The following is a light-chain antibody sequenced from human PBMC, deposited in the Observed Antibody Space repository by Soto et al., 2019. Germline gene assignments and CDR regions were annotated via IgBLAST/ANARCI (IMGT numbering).Light chain of an antibody. Sequence: DIQMTQSPSSLSASVGDRVTITCRASQSISSYLNWYQQKPGKAPKLLIYAASSLQSGVPSRFSGSGSGTDVTLTISSLQPEDVATYYCQQSYSTPITFGPGTKVDIK. J-gene: IGKJ3*01. V-gene: IGKV1-39*01. CDR2: AAS. CDR3: QQSYSTPIT. CDR1: QSISSY.